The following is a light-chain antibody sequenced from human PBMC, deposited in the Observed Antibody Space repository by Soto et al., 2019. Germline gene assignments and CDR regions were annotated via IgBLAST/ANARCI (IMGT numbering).Light chain of an antibody. CDR3: QKYDSAPFT. J-gene: IGKJ3*01. Sequence: DVQMTQCPSPLSASVGDRVTIACRASQAISHYLAWYQQKPGKVPELLIYGSSTLQSGVPSRFSGSGSGTDFTLTISSLQPEDVATYYCQKYDSAPFTFGPGTKVDIK. CDR1: QAISHY. CDR2: GSS. V-gene: IGKV1-27*01.